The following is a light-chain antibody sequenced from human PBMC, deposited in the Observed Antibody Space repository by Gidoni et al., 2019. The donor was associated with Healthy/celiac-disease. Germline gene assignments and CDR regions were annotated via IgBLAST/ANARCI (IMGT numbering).Light chain of an antibody. J-gene: IGKJ1*01. V-gene: IGKV3-15*01. Sequence: EIVMTQSPATLSVSPGERATLSCRASQRVSSNLAWYQQKPGQAPRLLIYGASTRATGIPARFSGSGSGTEFTLTISSLQSEDFAVYYCRQYNNWPRWTFGQGTKVEIK. CDR3: RQYNNWPRWT. CDR2: GAS. CDR1: QRVSSN.